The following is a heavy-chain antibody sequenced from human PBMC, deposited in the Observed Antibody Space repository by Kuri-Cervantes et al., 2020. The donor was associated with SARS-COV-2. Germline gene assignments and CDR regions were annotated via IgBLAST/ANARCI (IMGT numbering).Heavy chain of an antibody. Sequence: GESLKISCKGSGYSFNTYWIGWVRQMPGKGLEWMGIIYPGDSNTRYRPSFQGQVTISADKSISTAYLQWSSLKASDTAMYYCVRRGGLDVDEVDSWGQGTLVTVSS. CDR2: IYPGDSNT. CDR3: VRRGGLDVDEVDS. V-gene: IGHV5-51*01. D-gene: IGHD3-10*01. J-gene: IGHJ5*01. CDR1: GYSFNTYW.